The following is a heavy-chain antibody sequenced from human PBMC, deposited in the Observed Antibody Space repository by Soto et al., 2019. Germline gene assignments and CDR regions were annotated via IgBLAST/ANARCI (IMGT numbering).Heavy chain of an antibody. Sequence: GASVKVSCKASGYTFTSYGVNWVRQAPGQGLEWMGWIRSYNNSTNYAQKLQGRVTTTTDTSTNTAYMELRSLRSDDTAVYYCARHGNGDDYWGQGTLVTVSS. J-gene: IGHJ4*02. CDR2: IRSYNNST. CDR1: GYTFTSYG. V-gene: IGHV1-18*01. CDR3: ARHGNGDDY.